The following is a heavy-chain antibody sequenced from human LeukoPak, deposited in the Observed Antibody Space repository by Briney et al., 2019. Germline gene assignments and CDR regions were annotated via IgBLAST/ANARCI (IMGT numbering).Heavy chain of an antibody. Sequence: GGSLRLSCAASGFTFSSYAMSWVRQAPGKGLEWVSAISGSGGSTYYADSVKGRFTISRDNSKNTLYLQMNSLRAEDTAVYYYAKQVTLVDAFDIWGQGTMVTVSS. J-gene: IGHJ3*02. CDR1: GFTFSSYA. CDR2: ISGSGGST. CDR3: AKQVTLVDAFDI. V-gene: IGHV3-23*01. D-gene: IGHD4/OR15-4a*01.